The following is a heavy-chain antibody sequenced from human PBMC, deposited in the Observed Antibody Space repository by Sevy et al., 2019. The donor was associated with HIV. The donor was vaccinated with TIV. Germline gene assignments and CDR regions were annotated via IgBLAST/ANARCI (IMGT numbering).Heavy chain of an antibody. CDR1: GYTFTSYD. CDR2: MNPNSGIT. D-gene: IGHD3-22*01. Sequence: ASVKVSCKASGYTFTSYDINWVRQATGQGLEWMGWMNPNSGITGHAQKFQGRVTMTRNTSISTAYMELSSLRSEDTAVYYCARGAGTMIGDAFDIWGQGTMVTVSS. V-gene: IGHV1-8*01. CDR3: ARGAGTMIGDAFDI. J-gene: IGHJ3*02.